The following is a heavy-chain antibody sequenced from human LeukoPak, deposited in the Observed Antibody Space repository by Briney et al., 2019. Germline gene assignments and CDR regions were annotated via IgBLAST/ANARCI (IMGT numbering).Heavy chain of an antibody. CDR2: ISAYNGNT. CDR1: GYTFTSYG. D-gene: IGHD6-19*01. J-gene: IGHJ3*02. Sequence: GASVKVSCKASGYTFTSYGISWVRQAPGQGLEWMGWISAYNGNTNYAQKLQGRVTMTTDTSTSTAYMELRSLRSDDTAVYYCARDRPYSSGWYGVDAFDIWGQGTMVTVSS. V-gene: IGHV1-18*01. CDR3: ARDRPYSSGWYGVDAFDI.